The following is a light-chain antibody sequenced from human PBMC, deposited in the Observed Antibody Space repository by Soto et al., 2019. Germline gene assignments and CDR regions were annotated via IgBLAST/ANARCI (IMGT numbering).Light chain of an antibody. CDR3: QHYVPSQTWT. Sequence: EIVLTQSPGTLSLSPGEGASLSCRASQSVSSSFLAWYRQKPGQAPRLLIYGASRRATGIPDRFSGSGSGTDFTLTIRRLEPEDFAVYYCQHYVPSQTWTFGQGTKVDI. V-gene: IGKV3-20*01. J-gene: IGKJ1*01. CDR2: GAS. CDR1: QSVSSSF.